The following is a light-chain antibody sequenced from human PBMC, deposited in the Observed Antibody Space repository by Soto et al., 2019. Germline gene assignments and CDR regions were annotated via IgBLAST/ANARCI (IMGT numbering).Light chain of an antibody. CDR2: LEGSGSC. CDR1: SGHSSYI. J-gene: IGLJ3*02. Sequence: QLVLTQSSSASASLGSSVKLTCTLSSGHSSYIIAWHQQQPGKAPRYLMKLEGSGSCNKGSGVPDRFSGSSSGADRYLTISNLQSEDEADYYCETWDSNTRAFGGGTKVTVL. CDR3: ETWDSNTRA. V-gene: IGLV4-60*03.